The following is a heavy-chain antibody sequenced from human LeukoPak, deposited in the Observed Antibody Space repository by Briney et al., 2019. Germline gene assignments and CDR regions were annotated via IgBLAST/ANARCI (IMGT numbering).Heavy chain of an antibody. V-gene: IGHV4-34*01. CDR3: ARWSALWSVGFDY. J-gene: IGHJ4*02. CDR1: GGSFSGYY. CDR2: INHSGST. Sequence: PSETLSLTCAVYGGSFSGYYWSWIRQPPGKGLEWIGEINHSGSTNYNPSLKSRVTISVDTSKNQFSLKLSSVTAADTAVYYCARWSALWSVGFDYWGQGTLVTVSS. D-gene: IGHD3-10*01.